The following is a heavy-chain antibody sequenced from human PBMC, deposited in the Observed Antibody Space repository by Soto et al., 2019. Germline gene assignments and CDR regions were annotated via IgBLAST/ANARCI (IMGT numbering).Heavy chain of an antibody. CDR2: ISWNSGSI. CDR3: AKAVDYDSSGYYPIDY. D-gene: IGHD3-22*01. V-gene: IGHV3-9*01. J-gene: IGHJ4*02. CDR1: GFTFDDYA. Sequence: EVQLVESGGGLVQPGRSLRLSCAASGFTFDDYAMHWVRQAPGQGLEWFSGISWNSGSIGYADSVKGRFTISRDNAKNSLYLQMNSLRAEDTALYYCAKAVDYDSSGYYPIDYWGQGTLVTVSS.